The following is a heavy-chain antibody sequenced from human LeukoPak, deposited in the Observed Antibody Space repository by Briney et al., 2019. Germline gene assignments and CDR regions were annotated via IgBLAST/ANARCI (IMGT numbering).Heavy chain of an antibody. J-gene: IGHJ6*02. CDR2: IYYSGST. Sequence: SETLSLTCTVSGGSISSYYWSWIRQPPGKGLEWIGYIYYSGSTNYNPSLKSRVTISVDTSKNQFSLKLSSVTAADTAVYYCARGEVYQSYYYYGMDVWGQGTTVTVSS. CDR1: GGSISSYY. D-gene: IGHD6-19*01. V-gene: IGHV4-59*01. CDR3: ARGEVYQSYYYYGMDV.